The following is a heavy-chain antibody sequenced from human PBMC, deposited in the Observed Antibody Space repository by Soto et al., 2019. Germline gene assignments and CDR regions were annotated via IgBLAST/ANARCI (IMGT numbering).Heavy chain of an antibody. CDR1: GFTFSSYW. CDR2: IKQDGSEK. Sequence: ESGGGLVQPGGSLRLSCAASGFTFSSYWMSWVRQAPGKGLEWVANIKQDGSEKYYVDSVKGRFTISRDNAKNSLYLQMNSLRAEDTAVYYCARGLRVWSGNPVDYWGQGTLVTVSS. J-gene: IGHJ4*02. CDR3: ARGLRVWSGNPVDY. D-gene: IGHD3-3*01. V-gene: IGHV3-7*01.